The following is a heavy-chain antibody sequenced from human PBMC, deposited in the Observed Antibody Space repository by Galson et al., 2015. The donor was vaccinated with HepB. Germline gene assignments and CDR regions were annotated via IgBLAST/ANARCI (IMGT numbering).Heavy chain of an antibody. CDR2: INQDGSET. CDR1: GFTFSDSW. J-gene: IGHJ4*02. CDR3: ASWATVGNY. V-gene: IGHV3-7*01. D-gene: IGHD4-23*01. Sequence: SLRLSCAASGFTFSDSWMNWVRRAPGKGLEWVANINQDGSETKYVDSVKGRFTISRDNARNSVFLQMNSLRAEDTAVYYCASWATVGNYWGQGTLVTVSS.